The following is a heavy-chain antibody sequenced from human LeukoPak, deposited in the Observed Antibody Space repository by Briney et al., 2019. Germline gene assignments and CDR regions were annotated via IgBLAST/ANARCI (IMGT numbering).Heavy chain of an antibody. Sequence: NPSETLSLTCAVSGGSISSGNWWSWVRQPPGKGLEWIGEIYHSGSTNYNPSLKSRVTISVDKSKNQFSLRVSSVTAADTAVYYCAREDNWFDPWGQGTLVTVSS. CDR2: IYHSGST. V-gene: IGHV4-4*02. CDR3: AREDNWFDP. CDR1: GGSISSGNW. J-gene: IGHJ5*02.